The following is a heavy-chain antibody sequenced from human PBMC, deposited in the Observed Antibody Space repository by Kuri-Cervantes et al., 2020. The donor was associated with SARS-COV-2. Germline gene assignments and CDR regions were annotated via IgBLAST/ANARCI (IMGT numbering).Heavy chain of an antibody. CDR1: GFTFSDYY. V-gene: IGHV3-11*01. CDR3: ARAPPPASPRGGMDV. D-gene: IGHD2-2*01. Sequence: LSLTCAASGFTFSDYYMSWIRQAPGKGLEWVSYISSSGSTIYYADSVKGRFTISRDNAKNSLYLQMNGLRAEDTAVYYCARAPPPASPRGGMDVWGQGTTVTVSS. J-gene: IGHJ6*02. CDR2: ISSSGSTI.